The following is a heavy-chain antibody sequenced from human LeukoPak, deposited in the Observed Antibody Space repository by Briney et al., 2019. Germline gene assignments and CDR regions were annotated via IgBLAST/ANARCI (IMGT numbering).Heavy chain of an antibody. Sequence: APVKVSCKASGYTFITYGITWVRQAPGQGLEWMGWISAYNGNTNYAQKLQGRVTMTTDTSTSTAYMELRSLRSDDTAVYYCARGVAAADPYYYYYMDVWGKGTTVTVSS. V-gene: IGHV1-18*01. CDR2: ISAYNGNT. D-gene: IGHD6-13*01. CDR1: GYTFITYG. J-gene: IGHJ6*03. CDR3: ARGVAAADPYYYYYMDV.